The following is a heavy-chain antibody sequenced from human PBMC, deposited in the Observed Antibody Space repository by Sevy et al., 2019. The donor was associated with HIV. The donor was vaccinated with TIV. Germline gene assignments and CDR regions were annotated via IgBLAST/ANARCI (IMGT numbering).Heavy chain of an antibody. CDR3: GTLTGLGSFTNGVCYRRINWFDP. CDR1: GYTFTSYG. V-gene: IGHV1-18*01. Sequence: ASVKVSCKASGYTFTSYGISWVRQAPGQGLEWMGWISAYNGNTNYAQKLQGRVTMTTDTSTSTAYMELRSLRSDDTAGEYCGTLTGLGSFTNGVCYRRINWFDPWGQGTLVTVSS. CDR2: ISAYNGNT. J-gene: IGHJ5*02. D-gene: IGHD2-8*01.